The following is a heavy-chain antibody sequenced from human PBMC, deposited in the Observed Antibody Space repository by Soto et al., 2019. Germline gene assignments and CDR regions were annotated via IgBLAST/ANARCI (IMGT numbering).Heavy chain of an antibody. Sequence: PSQTLSLTCAISGDSVSSNSAAWNWIRQSPSRGLEWLGRTYYRSKWYNDYAVSVKSRITINPDTSKNQFSLQLNSVIPEDTAVYYCAREGPARPSTYYYYGMDVWGQGTTVTVSS. CDR1: GDSVSSNSAA. D-gene: IGHD6-6*01. CDR3: AREGPARPSTYYYYGMDV. CDR2: TYYRSKWYN. J-gene: IGHJ6*02. V-gene: IGHV6-1*01.